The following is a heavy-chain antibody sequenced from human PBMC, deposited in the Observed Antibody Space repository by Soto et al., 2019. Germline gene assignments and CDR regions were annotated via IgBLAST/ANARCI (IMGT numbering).Heavy chain of an antibody. D-gene: IGHD2-15*01. CDR1: GFTFSSYG. CDR2: IWYDGSNK. J-gene: IGHJ4*02. V-gene: IGHV3-33*01. Sequence: GGSLRLSCAASGFTFSSYGMHWVRQAPGKGLEWVAVIWYDGSNKYYADSVKGRFTISRDNSKNTLYLQMNSLRAEDTAVYYCARDLLPPHAPDYWGQGTLVTVSS. CDR3: ARDLLPPHAPDY.